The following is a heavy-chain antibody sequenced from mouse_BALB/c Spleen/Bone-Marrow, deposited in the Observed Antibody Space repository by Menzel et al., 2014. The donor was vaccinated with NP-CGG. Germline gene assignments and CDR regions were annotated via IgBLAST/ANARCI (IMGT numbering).Heavy chain of an antibody. V-gene: IGHV14-3*02. Sequence: EVMLVESGAELVKPGASVKLSCTASGFNIKDIYMHWVKERPEQGLEWIGRIDPANGNSIYDPKFQDKATITADTSSNTTHLQLRRLTSEDTAVYYCSRRCNYCWFAYWGQGTLVTVSA. CDR2: IDPANGNS. J-gene: IGHJ3*01. D-gene: IGHD2-1*01. CDR1: GFNIKDIY. CDR3: SRRCNYCWFAY.